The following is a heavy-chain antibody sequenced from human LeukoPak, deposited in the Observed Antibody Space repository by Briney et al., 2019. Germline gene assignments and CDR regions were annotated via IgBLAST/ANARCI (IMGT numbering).Heavy chain of an antibody. V-gene: IGHV3-21*01. CDR2: ISSSSSYI. CDR1: GFTFSSHG. CDR3: ARAGPRYCSSTSCYDDAFDI. J-gene: IGHJ3*02. Sequence: GGSLRLSCAASGFTFSSHGMSWVRQAPGKGLEWVSSISSSSSYIYYADSVKGRFTISRDNAKNSLYLQMNSLRAEDTAVYYCARAGPRYCSSTSCYDDAFDIWGQGTMVTVSS. D-gene: IGHD2-2*01.